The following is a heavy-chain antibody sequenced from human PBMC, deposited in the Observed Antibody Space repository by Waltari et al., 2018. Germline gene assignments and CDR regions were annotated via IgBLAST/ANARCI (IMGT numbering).Heavy chain of an antibody. Sequence: EVQLVESGGGLVQPGGSLRLSCAASGFTFSSHWMHWVRQAAGKGLVWVSGINRGVGSTSYADSVKGRFTISRDNAKNTVYLQMNSLRAEDTAVYYCARGRYGSGSYDFDYWGQGTLVTVSS. V-gene: IGHV3-74*01. CDR2: INRGVGST. CDR1: GFTFSSHW. D-gene: IGHD3-10*01. J-gene: IGHJ4*02. CDR3: ARGRYGSGSYDFDY.